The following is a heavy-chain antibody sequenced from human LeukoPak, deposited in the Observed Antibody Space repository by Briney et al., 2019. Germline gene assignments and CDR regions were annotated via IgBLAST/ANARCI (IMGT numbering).Heavy chain of an antibody. CDR3: ARSLSQLELQIGLWFDP. CDR1: GGSISSGSYY. CDR2: IYTSGST. Sequence: SETLSLTCTVSGGSISSGSYYWSWIRQPAGKGLEWIGRIYTSGSTNYNPSLKSRVTISVDTSKNQFSLKLSSVTAADTAVYYCARSLSQLELQIGLWFDPWGQGTLVTVSS. V-gene: IGHV4-61*02. D-gene: IGHD1-7*01. J-gene: IGHJ5*02.